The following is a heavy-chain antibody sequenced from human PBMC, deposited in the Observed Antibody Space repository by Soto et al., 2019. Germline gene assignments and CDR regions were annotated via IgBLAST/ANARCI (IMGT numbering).Heavy chain of an antibody. V-gene: IGHV4-39*01. D-gene: IGHD5-12*01. CDR1: GGSISSSSYY. CDR2: IYYSGST. J-gene: IGHJ4*02. CDR3: ARLSLVFAVGGYDLPYYFDY. Sequence: SETLSLTCTVSGGSISSSSYYWGWIRQPPGKGLEWIGSIYYSGSTYYNPSLKSRVTISVDTSKNQFSLKLSSVTAADTAVYYCARLSLVFAVGGYDLPYYFDYWGQGTLVTVSS.